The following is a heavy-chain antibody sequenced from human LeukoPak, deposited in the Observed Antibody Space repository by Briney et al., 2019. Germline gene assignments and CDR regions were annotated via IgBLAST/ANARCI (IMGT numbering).Heavy chain of an antibody. V-gene: IGHV1-46*01. Sequence: ASVKVSCKASGYTFTSYYMHWVRQAPGQGLEWMGIINPSGGSTSYAQKFQGRVTMTRDTSTSTVYMERSSLRSEDTAVYYCARDKKGYCGGDCYSDYYYGMDVWGQGTTVTVSS. J-gene: IGHJ6*02. CDR1: GYTFTSYY. D-gene: IGHD2-21*02. CDR3: ARDKKGYCGGDCYSDYYYGMDV. CDR2: INPSGGST.